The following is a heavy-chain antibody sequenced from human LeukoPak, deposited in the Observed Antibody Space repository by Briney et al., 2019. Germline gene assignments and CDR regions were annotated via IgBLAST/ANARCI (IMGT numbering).Heavy chain of an antibody. CDR3: ARHSPYSSRWYGVHFDY. CDR1: GGSICSSSYY. V-gene: IGHV4-39*01. Sequence: PSETLSLTCTVSGGSICSSSYYWGWIRQPPGKGLEWIGSIYYSGSTYYNPSLKTRVTISVDSTKNQFSLKLSSVTVADTAVYYCARHSPYSSRWYGVHFDYWGQGTLVTVSS. CDR2: IYYSGST. D-gene: IGHD6-13*01. J-gene: IGHJ4*02.